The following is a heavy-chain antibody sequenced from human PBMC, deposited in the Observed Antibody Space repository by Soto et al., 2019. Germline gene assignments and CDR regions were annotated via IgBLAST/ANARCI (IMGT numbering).Heavy chain of an antibody. CDR1: GGSFSGYY. CDR3: ARGWGRIFDY. D-gene: IGHD7-27*01. J-gene: IGHJ4*02. CDR2: INHSRST. V-gene: IGHV4-34*01. Sequence: QVQLQQWGAGLLKPSETLSLTCAVYGGSFSGYYWSWIRQPPGKGLEWIGEINHSRSTNYNPSLKSRVTISVDTSKNQCPLKLSSVTAADTAVYYCARGWGRIFDYWGQGTLVTVSS.